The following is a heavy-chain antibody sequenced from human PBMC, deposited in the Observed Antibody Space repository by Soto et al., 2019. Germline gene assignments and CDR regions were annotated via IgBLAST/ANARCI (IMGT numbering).Heavy chain of an antibody. J-gene: IGHJ4*02. V-gene: IGHV1-69*12. CDR2: IIPIFGTP. CDR3: ASRSENGYNYDFDY. D-gene: IGHD5-12*01. Sequence: QVLLVQSGAEVKKPGSSVKVSCKASGGTFNSYAFSWVRQAPGQGLEWMGGIIPIFGTPNYAQKFQGRVTITAEESTSPAYMELGGLRSEDTAVYYCASRSENGYNYDFDYWGQGTLVTVAS. CDR1: GGTFNSYA.